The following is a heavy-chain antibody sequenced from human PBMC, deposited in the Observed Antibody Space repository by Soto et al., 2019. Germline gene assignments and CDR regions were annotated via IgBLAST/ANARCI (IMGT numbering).Heavy chain of an antibody. D-gene: IGHD3-3*01. Sequence: PGGSLRLSCAASGFTFSSYAMSWVRQAPGKGLEWVSAISGSGGSTYYADSVKGRFTISRDNSKNTLYLQMNSLRAEDTAVYYCAKEYYDFWSGYYWTDAFDIWGQGTMVTVSS. CDR1: GFTFSSYA. CDR3: AKEYYDFWSGYYWTDAFDI. V-gene: IGHV3-23*01. CDR2: ISGSGGST. J-gene: IGHJ3*02.